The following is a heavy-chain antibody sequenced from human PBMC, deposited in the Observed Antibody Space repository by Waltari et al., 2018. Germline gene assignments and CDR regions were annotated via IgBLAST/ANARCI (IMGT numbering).Heavy chain of an antibody. J-gene: IGHJ4*02. CDR3: ATLPWIVVVIFDY. V-gene: IGHV3-23*04. Sequence: EVQLVESGGGLVQPGGSLRLSCAASGFTFSSYAMSWVRPGPGKGLEWVSAISGSGGSTYYADSVKGRFTISRDNSKNTLYLQMNSLRAEDTAVYYCATLPWIVVVIFDYWGQGTLVTVSS. CDR1: GFTFSSYA. CDR2: ISGSGGST. D-gene: IGHD3-22*01.